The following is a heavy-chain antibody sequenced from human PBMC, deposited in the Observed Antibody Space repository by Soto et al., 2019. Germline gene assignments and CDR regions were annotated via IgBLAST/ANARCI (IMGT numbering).Heavy chain of an antibody. V-gene: IGHV3-66*01. CDR1: GFTVSSNY. CDR2: IYSGGTT. Sequence: GGSLRLSCAASGFTVSSNYMSWVRQAPGKGLEWVSVIYSGGTTYYADSVKGRFTISRDNSKNTLYLQMNSLRAEDTAVYYCARDLSSDYGMDVWGHGTTVTVSS. CDR3: ARDLSSDYGMDV. J-gene: IGHJ6*02.